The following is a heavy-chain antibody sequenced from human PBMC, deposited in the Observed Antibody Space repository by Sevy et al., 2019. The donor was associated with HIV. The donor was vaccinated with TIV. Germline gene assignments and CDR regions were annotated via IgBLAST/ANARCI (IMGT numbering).Heavy chain of an antibody. V-gene: IGHV3-30-3*01. J-gene: IGHJ4*02. CDR2: ISYDGSNK. D-gene: IGHD1-1*01. Sequence: GGSLRLSCAASGFTFSTYAIHWVRQAPGKGLEWVAVISYDGSNKYYADSVKGRFTISRDNSKNTVYLQMDSLRGEDTAVYYCARDWKGYLDYWGQGTLVTVS. CDR1: GFTFSTYA. CDR3: ARDWKGYLDY.